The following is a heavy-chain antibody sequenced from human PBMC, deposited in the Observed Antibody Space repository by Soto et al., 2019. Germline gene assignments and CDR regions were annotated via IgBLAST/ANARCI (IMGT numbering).Heavy chain of an antibody. CDR3: ARDHGRGNPLAFDI. Sequence: QVQLVQSGAEVKKPGASVKVSCKASGYTFTGYYMHWVRQAPGQGLEWMGWINPNSGGTNYAQKFQGWVTMTRDTTISTAYMELSRLRSDDTAVYYCARDHGRGNPLAFDIWGQGTMVTVSS. J-gene: IGHJ3*02. V-gene: IGHV1-2*04. CDR2: INPNSGGT. CDR1: GYTFTGYY. D-gene: IGHD3-10*01.